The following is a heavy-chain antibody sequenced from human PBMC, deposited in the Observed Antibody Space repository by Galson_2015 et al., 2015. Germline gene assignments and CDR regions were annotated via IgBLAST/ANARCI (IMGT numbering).Heavy chain of an antibody. CDR1: GYTFSSYS. J-gene: IGHJ4*02. Sequence: SVKVSCKASGYTFSSYSIHWVRQAPRQGLEWMGIINPSGGGTSYAQRFQGRVTMTRDTSTSTVYMELSSLRSDDTAVYYCARRIVTTGDFDYWGQGTLVTVSS. V-gene: IGHV1-46*01. CDR3: ARRIVTTGDFDY. D-gene: IGHD1-1*01. CDR2: INPSGGGT.